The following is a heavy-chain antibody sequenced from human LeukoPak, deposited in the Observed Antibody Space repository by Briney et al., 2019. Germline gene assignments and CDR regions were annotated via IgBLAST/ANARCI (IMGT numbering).Heavy chain of an antibody. V-gene: IGHV7-4-1*02. Sequence: ASVKVSCKASGYTFTSYAMNWVRQAPGQGLEWMGWINTNTGNPTYAQGFTGRFVFSLDASVSTAYLQISSLKAEDTAVYYCARVDSGSYLLLAFDIWGQGTMVTVSS. CDR2: INTNTGNP. D-gene: IGHD1-26*01. J-gene: IGHJ3*02. CDR3: ARVDSGSYLLLAFDI. CDR1: GYTFTSYA.